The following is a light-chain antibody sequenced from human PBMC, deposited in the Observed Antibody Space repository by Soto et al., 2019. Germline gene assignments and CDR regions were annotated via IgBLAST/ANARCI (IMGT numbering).Light chain of an antibody. Sequence: EIMFTQSPATLSLSPGERATLSCRASPSVTNFLAWYQQKPGQAPRLLIYGAFNRATGIPARFSGSGSGTDFTLTISSLEPEDSAVYYCQQRNVWPPVTFGQGTRLEI. J-gene: IGKJ5*01. V-gene: IGKV3-11*01. CDR1: PSVTNF. CDR3: QQRNVWPPVT. CDR2: GAF.